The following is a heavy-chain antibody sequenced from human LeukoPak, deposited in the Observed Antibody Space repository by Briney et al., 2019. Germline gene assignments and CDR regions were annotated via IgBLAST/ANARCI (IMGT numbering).Heavy chain of an antibody. J-gene: IGHJ4*02. CDR1: GFTFSSYS. Sequence: PGGSLRLSCAASGFTFSSYSMNWVRQAPGKGLEWVSSISSSSSYIYYADSVKGRLTISRDNAKNSLYLQMNSLRAEDTAVYYCARVGYDSSGYYSRPEYYFDYWGQGTLVTVSS. V-gene: IGHV3-21*01. D-gene: IGHD3-22*01. CDR3: ARVGYDSSGYYSRPEYYFDY. CDR2: ISSSSSYI.